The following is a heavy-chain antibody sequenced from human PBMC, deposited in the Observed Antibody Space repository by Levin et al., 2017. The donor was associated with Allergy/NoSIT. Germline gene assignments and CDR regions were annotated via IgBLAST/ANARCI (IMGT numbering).Heavy chain of an antibody. J-gene: IGHJ4*02. D-gene: IGHD3-10*01. CDR1: GDSVISASRY. CDR2: IYHSGTT. CDR3: ARASAFNYVSGWGTNAFEY. Sequence: ASETLSLTCTVSGDSVISASRYWTWIRQPPGKGLDYIGYIYHSGTTKYNPSLKSRVTISVDTSKNQFSLKVNSVSAADTGVYYCARASAFNYVSGWGTNAFEYWGQGTLVIVSS. V-gene: IGHV4-61*01.